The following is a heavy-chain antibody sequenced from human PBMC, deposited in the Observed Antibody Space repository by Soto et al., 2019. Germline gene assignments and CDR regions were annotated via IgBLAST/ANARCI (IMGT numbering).Heavy chain of an antibody. CDR2: INPSGGST. CDR1: GYTFTSYY. D-gene: IGHD3-9*01. Sequence: GASVKVSCKASGYTFTSYYMHWVRQAPGQGLEWMGIINPSGGSTSYAQKFQGRVTMTRDTSTSTVYMELSSLRSEDTAVYYCARDRKSLRYFDWLPTNYYYYGMDVWGQGTTVTVSS. V-gene: IGHV1-46*01. J-gene: IGHJ6*02. CDR3: ARDRKSLRYFDWLPTNYYYYGMDV.